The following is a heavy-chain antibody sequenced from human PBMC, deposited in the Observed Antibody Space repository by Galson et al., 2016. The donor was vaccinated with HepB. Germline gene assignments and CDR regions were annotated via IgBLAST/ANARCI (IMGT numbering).Heavy chain of an antibody. V-gene: IGHV4-59*01. J-gene: IGHJ2*01. CDR1: GGSFSGFY. D-gene: IGHD2-21*01. Sequence: SETLSLTCAVSGGSFSGFYWTWIRQTPGKRLEWIGYISYSGTTNYNPSLKSRVTISIDTSKNQFSLKLTSVTAADTAMYYYARDFLARPYSYKSGTYRYFDLWGRGTLVTVSS. CDR3: ARDFLARPYSYKSGTYRYFDL. CDR2: ISYSGTT.